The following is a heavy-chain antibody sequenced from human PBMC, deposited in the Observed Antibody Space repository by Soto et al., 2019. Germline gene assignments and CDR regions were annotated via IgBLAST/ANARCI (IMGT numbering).Heavy chain of an antibody. V-gene: IGHV1-69*01. Sequence: QVQLVQSGAEVKKPGSSVKVSCKASGGTFSSYAISWVRQAPGQGLEWLGGVIPIFGTANYAQKFQGRVTITADESTSTAYMELSRLRSEDTVVYYCARVECSSTSCRDAFDIWGQGTMVTVSS. J-gene: IGHJ3*02. CDR3: ARVECSSTSCRDAFDI. CDR1: GGTFSSYA. D-gene: IGHD2-2*01. CDR2: VIPIFGTA.